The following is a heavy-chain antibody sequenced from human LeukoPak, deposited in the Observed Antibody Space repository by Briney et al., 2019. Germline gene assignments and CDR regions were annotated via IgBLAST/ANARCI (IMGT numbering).Heavy chain of an antibody. CDR3: ARNRRFGEFNDAFDI. D-gene: IGHD3-10*01. CDR1: GGTFSSYA. J-gene: IGHJ3*02. V-gene: IGHV1-69*04. CDR2: IIPILGIA. Sequence: SVKVSCKASGGTFSSYAISWVRQAPGQGLEWMGRIIPILGIANYAQKFQGRVTITADKSTSTAYMELSSLRSEDTAVYYCARNRRFGEFNDAFDIWGKGTMVTVSS.